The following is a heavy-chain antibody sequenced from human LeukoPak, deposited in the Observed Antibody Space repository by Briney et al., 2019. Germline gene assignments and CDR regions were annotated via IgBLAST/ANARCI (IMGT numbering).Heavy chain of an antibody. D-gene: IGHD4-11*01. Sequence: GRSLRLSCKASTFTFADYAMSWARQAPGKGLEWVGFIRSKAFGGTSEYAASVKGRFTISRDDSKSIVYLQMNSLKTEDTAVYYCTRAPYSNYVNLDYWGQGTLVTVSS. CDR1: TFTFADYA. V-gene: IGHV3-49*04. CDR2: IRSKAFGGTS. J-gene: IGHJ4*02. CDR3: TRAPYSNYVNLDY.